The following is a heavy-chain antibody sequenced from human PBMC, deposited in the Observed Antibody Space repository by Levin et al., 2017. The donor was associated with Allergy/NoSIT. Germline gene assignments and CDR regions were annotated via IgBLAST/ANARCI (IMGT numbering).Heavy chain of an antibody. CDR2: INGDGSTT. J-gene: IGHJ3*02. V-gene: IGHV3-74*03. Sequence: GESLKISCAASGFTFSTYWMNWVRQVPGKGLVWVSLINGDGSTTTYADSVKGRFTISRDNAEKTVYLHMNNLRAEDTAVYYCARDLAGSPDIWGQGTMVTVSS. D-gene: IGHD3-10*01. CDR3: ARDLAGSPDI. CDR1: GFTFSTYW.